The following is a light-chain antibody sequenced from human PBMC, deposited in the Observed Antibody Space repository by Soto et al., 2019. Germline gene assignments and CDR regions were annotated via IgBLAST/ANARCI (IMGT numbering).Light chain of an antibody. J-gene: IGKJ1*01. CDR1: QSINSW. CDR3: EQYNSYPVA. V-gene: IGKV1-5*03. CDR2: KAS. Sequence: DIQMTQSPSTLSASVGDRVTITCRASQSINSWLAWYQQKPGKAPQVLIYKASSLESGAPSRFSGSGSGTEFTLTISSLQPDDSATYYCEQYNSYPVAFGQGTKVEIK.